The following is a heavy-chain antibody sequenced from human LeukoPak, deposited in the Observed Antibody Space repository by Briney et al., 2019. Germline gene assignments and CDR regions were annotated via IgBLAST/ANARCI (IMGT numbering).Heavy chain of an antibody. V-gene: IGHV3-30*05. J-gene: IGHJ6*03. CDR1: GFTFSSYS. CDR2: ISYDGSNK. CDR3: ARGLSGAYMDV. Sequence: GGSLRLSCAASGFTFSSYSMNWVHQAPGKGLEWVAVISYDGSNKYYADSVKGRFTISRDNSKNTLYLQMNSLRAEDTAVYYCARGLSGAYMDVWGKGTTVTVSS. D-gene: IGHD3-10*02.